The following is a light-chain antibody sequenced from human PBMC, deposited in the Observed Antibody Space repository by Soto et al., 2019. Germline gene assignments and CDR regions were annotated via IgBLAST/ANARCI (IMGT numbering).Light chain of an antibody. CDR2: AAS. CDR1: QDISNY. J-gene: IGKJ1*01. Sequence: DIQMTQSPSSLSASVGDRVTITCRATQDISNYLAWYQQNPGKVPNLLIYAASTLQPGVPSRFSGSGSGTDFTLTISSLKPEDGATDYCQRYNSAPPRPFGQGTKVEL. V-gene: IGKV1-27*01. CDR3: QRYNSAPPRP.